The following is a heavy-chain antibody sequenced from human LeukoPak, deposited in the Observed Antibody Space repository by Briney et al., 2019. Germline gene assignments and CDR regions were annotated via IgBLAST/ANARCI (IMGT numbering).Heavy chain of an antibody. CDR1: GYTFTSYG. V-gene: IGHV1-18*01. J-gene: IGHJ4*02. CDR2: ISAYNGNT. CDR3: ARDEEDYDFWSGCFDY. D-gene: IGHD3-3*01. Sequence: GASVKVSCKASGYTFTSYGISWVRQAPGQGLEWMGWISAYNGNTNYAQKLQGRVTMTTDTSTSTAYMELRSLRSDDTAVYYCARDEEDYDFWSGCFDYWGQGTLVTVSS.